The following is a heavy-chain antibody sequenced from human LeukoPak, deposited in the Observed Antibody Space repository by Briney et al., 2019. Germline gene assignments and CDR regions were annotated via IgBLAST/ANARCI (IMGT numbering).Heavy chain of an antibody. CDR3: ARHYYDFWSGYYQFDY. V-gene: IGHV4-39*01. Sequence: SETLSLTCTVSGGSISSSSYYWGWIRQPPGKGLEWIGSIYYSGSTYYNPSLKSRVTMSVDTSKNQFSLKLSSVTAADTAVYYCARHYYDFWSGYYQFDYWGQGTLVTVSS. CDR1: GGSISSSSYY. D-gene: IGHD3-3*01. CDR2: IYYSGST. J-gene: IGHJ4*02.